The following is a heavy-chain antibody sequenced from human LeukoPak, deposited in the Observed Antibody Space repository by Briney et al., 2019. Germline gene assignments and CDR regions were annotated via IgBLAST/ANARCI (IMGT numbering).Heavy chain of an antibody. J-gene: IGHJ5*02. CDR3: ARMRDYYDSSGYFNWFDP. CDR2: IYYSGST. Sequence: SETLSLTCTISGGSISSYYWSWIRQPPGKGLEWIGYIYYSGSTNYNPSLKSRVTISVDTSKNQFSLKLSSVTAADTAVYYCARMRDYYDSSGYFNWFDPWGQGTLVTVSS. D-gene: IGHD3-22*01. V-gene: IGHV4-59*01. CDR1: GGSISSYY.